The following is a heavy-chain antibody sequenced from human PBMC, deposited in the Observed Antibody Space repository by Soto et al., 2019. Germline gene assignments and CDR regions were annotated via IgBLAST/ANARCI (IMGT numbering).Heavy chain of an antibody. V-gene: IGHV1-69*01. CDR3: ARSRLGGKLPSYNWFDP. CDR1: GGTLRSYS. Sequence: QVQLVQSGAEVKKPGSSVKVSCKASGGTLRSYSIRWVRQAPGQGLEWMEGIIPIFGTANYAQKFQGRVTIIADESTSTAYMELTNLKSEDTAVYYCARSRLGGKLPSYNWFDPWGQGTLVTVSS. D-gene: IGHD3-16*02. J-gene: IGHJ5*02. CDR2: IIPIFGTA.